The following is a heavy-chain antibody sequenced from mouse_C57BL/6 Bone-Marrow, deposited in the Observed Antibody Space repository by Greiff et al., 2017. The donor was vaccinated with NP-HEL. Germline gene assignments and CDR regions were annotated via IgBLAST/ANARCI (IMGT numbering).Heavy chain of an antibody. J-gene: IGHJ3*01. CDR2: IDPSDSYT. D-gene: IGHD2-3*01. V-gene: IGHV1-69*01. Sequence: QVQLQQPGAELVMPGASVKLSCKASGYTFTSYWMHWVKQRPGQGLEWIGEIDPSDSYTNYNQKFKGKSTLTVDKSSSTAYMQLSSLTSEDSAVYYCASWGRWAWFADWGQGTLVTVAA. CDR3: ASWGRWAWFAD. CDR1: GYTFTSYW.